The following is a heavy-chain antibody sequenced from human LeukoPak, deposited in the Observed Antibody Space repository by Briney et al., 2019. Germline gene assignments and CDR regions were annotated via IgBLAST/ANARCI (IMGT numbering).Heavy chain of an antibody. CDR3: GRESGWLVDY. CDR2: IKQDGSEK. D-gene: IGHD6-19*01. J-gene: IGHJ4*02. Sequence: PGGSLRLSCAASGFTFGTYEMTWVRQAPGKGLEWVANIKQDGSEKEYVDSVKGRFTISRDNAKKSVYLQMNSLRDEDTAVYYCGRESGWLVDYWGQGTLDTVSS. V-gene: IGHV3-7*01. CDR1: GFTFGTYE.